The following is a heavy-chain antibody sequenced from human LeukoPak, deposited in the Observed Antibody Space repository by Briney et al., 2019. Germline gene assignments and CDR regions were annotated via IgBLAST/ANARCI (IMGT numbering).Heavy chain of an antibody. V-gene: IGHV3-20*04. CDR1: GFTFSTYW. CDR2: INWNGGST. J-gene: IGHJ6*03. CDR3: ARGSGSYMDV. Sequence: GGSLRLSCAASGFTFSTYWMTWVRQAPGKGLEWVSGINWNGGSTGYADSVKGRFTISRDNAKNSLYLQMNSLRAEDTALYYCARGSGSYMDVWGKGTTVTVSS. D-gene: IGHD1-14*01.